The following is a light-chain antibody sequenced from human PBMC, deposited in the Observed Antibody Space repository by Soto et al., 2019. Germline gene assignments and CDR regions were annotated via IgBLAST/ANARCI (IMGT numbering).Light chain of an antibody. CDR1: QSVSSD. V-gene: IGKV3-15*01. CDR3: QQDNNWPRT. CDR2: GAS. Sequence: IVMTQSPATLSVYTGERATLSCRASQSVSSDLAWYHQKPGQAPRLLIYGASTRATGIPARFSGSGSGTEFTLTINSLQSEDFAVYYCQQDNNWPRTFGQGTKVDIK. J-gene: IGKJ1*01.